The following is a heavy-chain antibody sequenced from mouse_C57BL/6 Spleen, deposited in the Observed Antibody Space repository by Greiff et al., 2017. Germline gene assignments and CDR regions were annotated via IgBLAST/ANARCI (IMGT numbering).Heavy chain of an antibody. CDR3: ARGGYDGHSLYAMDY. V-gene: IGHV1-52*01. CDR1: GYTFTSYW. D-gene: IGHD2-3*01. Sequence: QVQLQQSGAELVRPGSSVKLSCKASGYTFTSYWMHWVKQRPIQGLEWIGNIDPSDSETHYNQKFKDKATLTVDKSSSTAYMQLSSLTSEDSAVYYCARGGYDGHSLYAMDYWGQGTSVTVSS. J-gene: IGHJ4*01. CDR2: IDPSDSET.